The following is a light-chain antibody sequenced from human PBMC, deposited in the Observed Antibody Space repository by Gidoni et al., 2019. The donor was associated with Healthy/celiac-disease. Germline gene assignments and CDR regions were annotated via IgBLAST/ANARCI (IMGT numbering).Light chain of an antibody. CDR1: QCIRNY. V-gene: IGKV1-6*01. CDR2: AAS. CDR3: LQDYNYPRT. Sequence: IQMTQSPSSLSESVGDRVTLTCRASQCIRNYLGWSQQKTGKAPKLMIYAASGLQSGVQSRFSGSGSGTDFTLTISSLQPEDFATYYCLQDYNYPRTFGQGTKVEIK. J-gene: IGKJ1*01.